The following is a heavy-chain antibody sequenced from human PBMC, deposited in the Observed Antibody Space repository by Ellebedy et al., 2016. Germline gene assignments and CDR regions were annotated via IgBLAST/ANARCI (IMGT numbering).Heavy chain of an antibody. J-gene: IGHJ6*02. CDR1: GGSFSDFY. Sequence: SETLSLTXAVSGGSFSDFYWAWVRQTPGKGLEWIAEINHNGGTNYNPSLMSRVSISQDASRNQFSLTIRSVTAEDTAVYYCARDRVVAAIYYYYYGMDVWGQGATVTVSS. D-gene: IGHD2-15*01. V-gene: IGHV4-34*01. CDR3: ARDRVVAAIYYYYYGMDV. CDR2: INHNGGT.